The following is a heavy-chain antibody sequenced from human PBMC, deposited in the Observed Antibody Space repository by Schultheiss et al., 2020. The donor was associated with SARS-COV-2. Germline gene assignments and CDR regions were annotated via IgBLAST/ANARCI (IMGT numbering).Heavy chain of an antibody. V-gene: IGHV3-30*03. CDR3: ASPGYSSSWYIFPTYYYYGMDV. J-gene: IGHJ6*02. Sequence: GGSLRLSCVASGFTFSSYGMHWVRQAPGKGLEWVAVISYDGSNKYYADSVKGRFTISRDNSKNTLYLQMNSLRAEDTAVYYCASPGYSSSWYIFPTYYYYGMDVWGQGTTVTVSS. CDR2: ISYDGSNK. CDR1: GFTFSSYG. D-gene: IGHD6-13*01.